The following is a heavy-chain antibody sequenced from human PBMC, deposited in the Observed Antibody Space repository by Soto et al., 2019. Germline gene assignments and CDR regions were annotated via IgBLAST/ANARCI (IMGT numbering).Heavy chain of an antibody. CDR2: ISAYNGNT. D-gene: IGHD3-9*01. Sequence: GSVKVSCKASGYTFTSYGISWVRQAPGQGLEWMGWISAYNGNTNYAQKLQGRVTMTTDTSTSTAYMELRSLRSDDTAVYYCARDKRYFDWSPHYGMDVWGQGTTVTVSS. CDR1: GYTFTSYG. J-gene: IGHJ6*02. CDR3: ARDKRYFDWSPHYGMDV. V-gene: IGHV1-18*04.